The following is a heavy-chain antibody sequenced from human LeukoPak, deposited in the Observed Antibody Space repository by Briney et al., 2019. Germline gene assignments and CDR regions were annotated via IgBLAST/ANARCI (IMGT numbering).Heavy chain of an antibody. V-gene: IGHV1-18*01. D-gene: IGHD2-15*01. CDR2: ISANNGDT. CDR1: GYTFTRYG. CDR3: ARNFFHGHCAGLSCFLLDY. Sequence: ASVKVSCKASGYTFTRYGISWVRQAPGQGLEWMGWISANNGDTNSAQKFQDRVTMTTDTSTSTAYMELRSLRSDDTAVYYCARNFFHGHCAGLSCFLLDYWGQGSLVTVSS. J-gene: IGHJ4*02.